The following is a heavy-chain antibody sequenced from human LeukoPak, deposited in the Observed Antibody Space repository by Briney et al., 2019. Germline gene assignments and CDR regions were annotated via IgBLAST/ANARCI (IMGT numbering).Heavy chain of an antibody. V-gene: IGHV3-23*01. J-gene: IGHJ4*02. CDR2: VSDDGGTT. D-gene: IGHD4-17*01. Sequence: PGGSLRLSCAASGFTFSNYAMGWVRQAPGKGLEWVSIVSDDGGTTYYADSVKGRFTISRDNSKNTLYLQMNSLRAEDTTVYYCARNDYGLYYFDYWGQGTLVTVSS. CDR1: GFTFSNYA. CDR3: ARNDYGLYYFDY.